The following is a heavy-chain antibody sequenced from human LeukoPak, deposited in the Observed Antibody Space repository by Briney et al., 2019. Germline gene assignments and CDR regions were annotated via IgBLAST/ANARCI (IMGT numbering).Heavy chain of an antibody. Sequence: GGSLRHSCAASGFTFSSYSMNWVRQAPGKGLEWVSYIRSSSSTMYYADSVKGRFTISRDNAKNSLYLQMNSLRAEDTAVYYCARADYYGSGNYYTSDYWGQGTLVTVSS. CDR3: ARADYYGSGNYYTSDY. V-gene: IGHV3-48*01. CDR2: IRSSSSTM. CDR1: GFTFSSYS. D-gene: IGHD3-10*01. J-gene: IGHJ4*02.